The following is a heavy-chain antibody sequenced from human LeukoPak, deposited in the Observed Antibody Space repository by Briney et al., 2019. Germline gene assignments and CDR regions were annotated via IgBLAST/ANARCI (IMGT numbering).Heavy chain of an antibody. CDR3: AREERYFDRLLYNPKIDY. J-gene: IGHJ4*02. Sequence: PGGSLRLSCAASGFTFSSYWMSWVRQAPGKGLEWVANIKQDGSEKYYVDSVKGRFTISRDNAKNSLYLQMNSLRAEDTAVYYCAREERYFDRLLYNPKIDYWGQGTLVTVSS. D-gene: IGHD3-9*01. V-gene: IGHV3-7*01. CDR1: GFTFSSYW. CDR2: IKQDGSEK.